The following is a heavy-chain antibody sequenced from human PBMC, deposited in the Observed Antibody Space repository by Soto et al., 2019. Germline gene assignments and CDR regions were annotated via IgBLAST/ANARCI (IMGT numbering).Heavy chain of an antibody. J-gene: IGHJ6*03. CDR2: INAGNGNT. D-gene: IGHD2-2*01. CDR1: GYTFTSYA. V-gene: IGHV1-3*01. Sequence: QVPLVQSGAEVKKPGASVKVSCKASGYTFTSYAMHWVRQAPGQRLEWMGWINAGNGNTKYSQKFQGRVTITRDTSASTAYMEVSSLRSEDTAVYYCARDQGCSSTSCYGYYYYMDVWGKGTTVTVSS. CDR3: ARDQGCSSTSCYGYYYYMDV.